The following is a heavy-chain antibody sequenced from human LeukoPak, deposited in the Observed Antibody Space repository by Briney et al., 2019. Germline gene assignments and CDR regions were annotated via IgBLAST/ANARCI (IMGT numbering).Heavy chain of an antibody. CDR2: ISGSGGST. CDR3: AKPPSLLAAARSG. D-gene: IGHD6-13*01. Sequence: GGCLRLSRAAPGLTSRGYAISWVRQALGKGLGWVSAISGSGGSTYYADSVKGRFTISRDNSKNTLYLQMNSLRAEDTAVYYCAKPPSLLAAARSGWGQGTLVTVSS. J-gene: IGHJ4*02. CDR1: GLTSRGYA. V-gene: IGHV3-23*01.